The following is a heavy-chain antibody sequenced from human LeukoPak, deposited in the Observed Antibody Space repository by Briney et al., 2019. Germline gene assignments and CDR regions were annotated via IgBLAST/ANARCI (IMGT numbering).Heavy chain of an antibody. V-gene: IGHV3-23*01. CDR1: GFTFSSYG. J-gene: IGHJ4*02. CDR3: AKGGLGDWNYGDS. D-gene: IGHD1-7*01. CDR2: ISGSGGST. Sequence: GGSLRLSCAASGFTFSSYGMSWVRQAPGKGLEWVSAISGSGGSTYYADSVKGRFTISRDNSKNTLYVEMNSLRAEDTAVYYCAKGGLGDWNYGDSWGQGTLITVSS.